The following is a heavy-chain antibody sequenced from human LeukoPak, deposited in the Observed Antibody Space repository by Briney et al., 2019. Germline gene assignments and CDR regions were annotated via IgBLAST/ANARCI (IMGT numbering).Heavy chain of an antibody. Sequence: GGSLRLSCAASGFTVSSSAMSWVRQAPKGLEWVSAITSSGGKTYYADSVKGRFTISRDNSKNTLYLQMDSLRAEDTAVYYCAKRGYCSVTTCYYYFEYWVQGSLVTVSS. D-gene: IGHD2-2*01. CDR2: ITSSGGKT. CDR3: AKRGYCSVTTCYYYFEY. J-gene: IGHJ4*02. CDR1: GFTVSSSA. V-gene: IGHV3-23*01.